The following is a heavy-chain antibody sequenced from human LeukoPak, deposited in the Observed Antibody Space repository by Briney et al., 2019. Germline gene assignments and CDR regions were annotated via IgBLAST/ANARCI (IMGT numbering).Heavy chain of an antibody. CDR1: GYRFTSYW. CDR3: ARRSGWYSGLNWFDP. CDR2: IYPGDSDT. Sequence: GESLKISCKGSGYRFTSYWIGWVRQMPGKGLEWMGIIYPGDSDTRYSPSFQGQVTISADKSISTAYLQWSSLKASDTAMYYCARRSGWYSGLNWFDPWGQGTLVTVSS. J-gene: IGHJ5*02. V-gene: IGHV5-51*01. D-gene: IGHD6-19*01.